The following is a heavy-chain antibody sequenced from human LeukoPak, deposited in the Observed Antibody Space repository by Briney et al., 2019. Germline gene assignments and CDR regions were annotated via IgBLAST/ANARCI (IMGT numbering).Heavy chain of an antibody. CDR2: ISGSGGST. D-gene: IGHD4-17*01. Sequence: GGSLRLSCAASGFTFSSYAMSWVRRAPGKGLEWVSAISGSGGSTYYADSVKGRFTISRDNSKNTLYLQMNSLRAEDTAVYYCAKDPSPYGDYVRFDYWGQGTLVTVSS. CDR3: AKDPSPYGDYVRFDY. J-gene: IGHJ4*02. CDR1: GFTFSSYA. V-gene: IGHV3-23*01.